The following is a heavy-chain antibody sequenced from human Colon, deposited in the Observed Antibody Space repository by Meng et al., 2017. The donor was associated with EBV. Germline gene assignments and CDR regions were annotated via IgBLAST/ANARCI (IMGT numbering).Heavy chain of an antibody. CDR2: IIHGGSP. CDR3: ARRPTGIDY. D-gene: IGHD2-8*02. CDR1: GGSLSGAY. V-gene: IGHV4-34*12. Sequence: QVQLQQWGAGLLKPPTILSLTCAVNGGSLSGAYWNWIRQPPGKGLEWIGEIIHGGSPSYNPSLKSRVTISIDTSKNQLSLMLSSVTAADTAVYYCARRPTGIDYWGQGTLVTVSS. J-gene: IGHJ4*02.